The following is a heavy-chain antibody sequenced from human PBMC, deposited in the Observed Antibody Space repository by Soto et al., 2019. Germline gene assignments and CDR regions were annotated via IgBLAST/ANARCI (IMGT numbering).Heavy chain of an antibody. CDR3: AKERDPIVATTTIFDY. D-gene: IGHD5-12*01. CDR2: ISGSGGST. V-gene: IGHV3-23*01. CDR1: GFTFSSYA. J-gene: IGHJ4*02. Sequence: EVQLLESGGGLVQPGGSLRLSCAASGFTFSSYAMSWVRQAPGKGLEWVSAISGSGGSTYYADSVKGRFTISRDNSKNTLYLQMNSLRAEDTAVYYCAKERDPIVATTTIFDYWGQGTPVTVSP.